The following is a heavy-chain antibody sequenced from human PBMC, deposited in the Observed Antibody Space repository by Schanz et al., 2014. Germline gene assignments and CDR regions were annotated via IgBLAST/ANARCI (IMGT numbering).Heavy chain of an antibody. CDR3: AKVQTHTLYGGNSCFDY. V-gene: IGHV3-7*03. J-gene: IGHJ4*02. CDR1: GFTFSRSW. CDR2: ISPDASER. Sequence: DVQLVESGGDFVQPGGSLRLSCATSGFTFSRSWMSWVRQAPGRGLEWVANISPDASERYYINSVKGRFTISRDNAKNSLYLQMNSLRPEDTALYYCAKVQTHTLYGGNSCFDYWGQGTLVTVSS. D-gene: IGHD2-21*02.